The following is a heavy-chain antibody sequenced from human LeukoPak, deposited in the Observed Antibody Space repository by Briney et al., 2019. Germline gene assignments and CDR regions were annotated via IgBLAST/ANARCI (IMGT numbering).Heavy chain of an antibody. D-gene: IGHD3-22*01. Sequence: GVSLRLSCSASGFAFSRFAMTWVRHLPGKGLDWVSTISGNGHQTYYGDSVKGRFSVSRDNSKNILYLQMDSLRADDSALYYCAKDANYYDTSGFFIPFDYWGQGTLVTVSS. CDR1: GFAFSRFA. J-gene: IGHJ4*02. CDR2: ISGNGHQT. CDR3: AKDANYYDTSGFFIPFDY. V-gene: IGHV3-23*01.